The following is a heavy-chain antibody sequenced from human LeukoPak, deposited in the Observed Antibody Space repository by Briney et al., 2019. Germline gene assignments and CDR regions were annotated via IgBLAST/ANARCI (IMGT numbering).Heavy chain of an antibody. J-gene: IGHJ4*02. CDR2: INSGGTVT. CDR1: GFTFSDFW. CDR3: AKDIRRYSSDWLHNPFDY. Sequence: GGSLRLSCAASGFTFSDFWMHWVRQAPGKGLVWVPRINSGGTVTNYADAVKGRFTISRDNSKNTLYLQMNSLRTEDTAVYYCAKDIRRYSSDWLHNPFDYWGQGTLVTVSS. V-gene: IGHV3-74*01. D-gene: IGHD6-19*01.